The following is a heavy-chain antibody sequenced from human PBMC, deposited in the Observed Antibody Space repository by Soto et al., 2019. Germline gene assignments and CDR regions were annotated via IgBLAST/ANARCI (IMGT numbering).Heavy chain of an antibody. CDR1: GFTFSSYA. J-gene: IGHJ4*02. V-gene: IGHV3-23*01. CDR3: TRDPRLCDY. Sequence: GGSLRLSCAASGFTFSSYAMSWVRQAPGKGVEYISAISGSGGVTVYADSVKGRFTISRDNAQNILSLRLNSLRVEDSAVYYCTRDPRLCDYWGQGTLVTVSS. CDR2: ISGSGGVT.